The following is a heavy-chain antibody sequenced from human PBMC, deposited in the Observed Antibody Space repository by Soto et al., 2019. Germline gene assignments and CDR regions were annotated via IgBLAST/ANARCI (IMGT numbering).Heavy chain of an antibody. CDR3: ARGVVGSSWIFDY. J-gene: IGHJ4*02. V-gene: IGHV4-4*02. Sequence: QVQLQESGPGLVKPSGTLSLTCAVSGGSSSGFNWWSWVRQPPGKGLEWVGEIYHSGSTNYNPSLKSRVTISVDKSKIQFSLILRSVTAADTAVYYCARGVVGSSWIFDYWGQGTLVTVSS. D-gene: IGHD6-13*01. CDR2: IYHSGST. CDR1: GGSSSGFNW.